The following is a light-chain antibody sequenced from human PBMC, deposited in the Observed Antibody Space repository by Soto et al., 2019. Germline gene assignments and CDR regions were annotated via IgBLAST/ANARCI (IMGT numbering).Light chain of an antibody. Sequence: QPVLTQPPSVTGAPGQRVTISCTGRNSNIGAGYAVHWYQQFPGRVPKLLIYGDTNRPSGVPDRFSGSKSGTSASLAITGLQAEDEADYYCQSYDSSLPGLLFGVWTKLTVL. CDR1: NSNIGAGYA. CDR2: GDT. V-gene: IGLV1-40*01. CDR3: QSYDSSLPGLL. J-gene: IGLJ2*01.